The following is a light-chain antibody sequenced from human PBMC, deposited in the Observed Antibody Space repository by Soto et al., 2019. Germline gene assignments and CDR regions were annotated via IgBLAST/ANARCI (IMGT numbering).Light chain of an antibody. CDR3: QQSYSAPLT. CDR1: QTISSY. V-gene: IGKV1-39*01. Sequence: DIQMTQSPSSLSASVGDRVTITCRASQTISSYLTWYQQTSGQAPKLLIYATSTVQSGVPSRFSGGGSGTDFTLTISSLQPEDFATYYCQQSYSAPLTFGPGTRVDLK. J-gene: IGKJ3*01. CDR2: ATS.